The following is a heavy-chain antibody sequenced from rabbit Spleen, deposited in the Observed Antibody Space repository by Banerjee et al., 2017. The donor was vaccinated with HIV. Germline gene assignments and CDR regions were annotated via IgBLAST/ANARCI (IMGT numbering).Heavy chain of an antibody. D-gene: IGHD1-1*01. CDR3: AREGASVSGYYL. CDR1: GFSFSSDYY. CDR2: IYPDSSGST. Sequence: QSLEESGGDLVKPGASLTLTCTASGFSFSSDYYMCWVRQAPGKGLECGACIYPDSSGSTYYANWAKGRLTISKASSTTVTLQMTSLTAADTATYFCAREGASVSGYYLWGPGTLVTVS. J-gene: IGHJ4*01. V-gene: IGHV1S40*01.